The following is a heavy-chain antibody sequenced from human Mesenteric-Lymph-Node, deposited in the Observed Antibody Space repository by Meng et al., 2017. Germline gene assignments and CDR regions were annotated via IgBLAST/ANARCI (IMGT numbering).Heavy chain of an antibody. CDR1: GFTFSSYG. J-gene: IGHJ4*02. CDR3: ARSNSPTNDY. V-gene: IGHV3-33*01. Sequence: GESLKISCAASGFTFSSYGMHWVRQAPGKGLEWVAVIWYDGSNKYYADSVKGRFTISRDNSKNTLYLQMNSLRAEDTAVYYCARSNSPTNDYWGQGTLVTVSS. D-gene: IGHD4-23*01. CDR2: IWYDGSNK.